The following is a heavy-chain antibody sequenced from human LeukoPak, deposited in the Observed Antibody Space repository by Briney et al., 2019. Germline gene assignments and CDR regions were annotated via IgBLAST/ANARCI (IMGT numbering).Heavy chain of an antibody. J-gene: IGHJ4*02. CDR1: GFTLSSNY. CDR2: IYRGGST. D-gene: IGHD4-23*01. Sequence: GGSLTLSCAASGFTLSSNYMRWVRQAPGKGLEGVSVIYRGGSTYYTDSVKGRFTISRDNSKNTLYLQMRSLRAEDTAVYSCARGGYGGNWAYFDYWGQGTLVTVSS. V-gene: IGHV3-66*01. CDR3: ARGGYGGNWAYFDY.